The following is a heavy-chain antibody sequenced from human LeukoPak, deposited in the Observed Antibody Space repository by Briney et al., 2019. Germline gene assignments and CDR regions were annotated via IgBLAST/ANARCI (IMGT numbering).Heavy chain of an antibody. CDR3: AREVGFGGDDY. V-gene: IGHV4-30-4*01. CDR1: GGSISSGDYY. D-gene: IGHD3-16*01. J-gene: IGHJ4*02. Sequence: SETLSLTCTVSGGSISSGDYYWSWIRQPPGKGLGWIGYIYYSGSTYYNPSLKSRVTISVDTSKNQFSLKLSSVTAADTAVYYCAREVGFGGDDYWGQGTLVTVSS. CDR2: IYYSGST.